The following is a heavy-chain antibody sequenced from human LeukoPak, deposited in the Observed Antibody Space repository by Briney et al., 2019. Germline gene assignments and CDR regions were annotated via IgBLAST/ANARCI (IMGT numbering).Heavy chain of an antibody. CDR1: GGTFSSYA. Sequence: VASVKVSCKASGGTFSSYAISWVRQAPGQGLEWMGRIIPIFGTANYAQKFQGRVTITTDESTSTAYMELSSLRSEDKAVYYCARAVGYCSGGSCGTGFDYWGQGTLVTVSS. CDR3: ARAVGYCSGGSCGTGFDY. D-gene: IGHD2-15*01. J-gene: IGHJ4*02. V-gene: IGHV1-69*05. CDR2: IIPIFGTA.